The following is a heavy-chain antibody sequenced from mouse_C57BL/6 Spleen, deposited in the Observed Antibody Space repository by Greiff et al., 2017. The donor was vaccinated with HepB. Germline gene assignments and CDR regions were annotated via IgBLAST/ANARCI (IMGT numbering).Heavy chain of an antibody. CDR2: IRLKSDNYAT. CDR1: GFTFSNYW. D-gene: IGHD1-1*01. V-gene: IGHV6-3*01. CDR3: TSSYYGSSYFDY. J-gene: IGHJ2*01. Sequence: EVQRVESGGGLVQPGGSMKLSCVASGFTFSNYWMNWVRQSPEKGLEWVAQIRLKSDNYATHYAESVKGRFTISRDDSKSSVYLQMNNLRAEDTGIYYCTSSYYGSSYFDYWGQGTTLTVSS.